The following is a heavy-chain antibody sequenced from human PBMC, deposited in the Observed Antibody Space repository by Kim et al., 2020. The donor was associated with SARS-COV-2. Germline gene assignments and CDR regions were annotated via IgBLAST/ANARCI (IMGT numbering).Heavy chain of an antibody. V-gene: IGHV3-33*01. CDR3: ARASEMLALSTLFDS. J-gene: IGHJ4*02. CDR2: DDVDGIIE. D-gene: IGHD3-16*01. Sequence: GGSLRLSWVQSAFNIKHIVMHWGRQAQGKGLEGVADDDVDGIIENCAYSVRGRFFTSSDNSYKTFFLQMESLIVEDTAVYYCARASEMLALSTLFDSCGQGSVVTVYS. CDR1: AFNIKHIV.